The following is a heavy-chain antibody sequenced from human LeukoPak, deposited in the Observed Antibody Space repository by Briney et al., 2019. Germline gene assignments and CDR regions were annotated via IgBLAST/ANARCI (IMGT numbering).Heavy chain of an antibody. CDR3: AREPAGYSSGRTFFDD. J-gene: IGHJ4*02. Sequence: ASVTLSFTASGYTFTSYGISWVRQAPGQGLERMGWISAYNGNTNYPQKLQGRVTMTTDTSTSTAYMELRSLTSDDTAVYYSAREPAGYSSGRTFFDDWGQGSLVTVSS. CDR1: GYTFTSYG. D-gene: IGHD6-25*01. V-gene: IGHV1-18*01. CDR2: ISAYNGNT.